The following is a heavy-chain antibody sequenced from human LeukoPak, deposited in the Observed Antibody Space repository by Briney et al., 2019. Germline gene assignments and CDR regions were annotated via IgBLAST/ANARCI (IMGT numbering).Heavy chain of an antibody. J-gene: IGHJ4*02. CDR2: IYTSGST. D-gene: IGHD3-10*01. Sequence: SETLSLTCAVSGYSISSGYYWSWIRQPAGKGLEWIGRIYTSGSTNYNPPLKSRVTISVDTSKNQFSLKLSSVTAADTAVYYCAGMLESDYGSGSSYDYWGQGTLVTVSS. CDR3: AGMLESDYGSGSSYDY. V-gene: IGHV4-61*02. CDR1: GYSISSGYY.